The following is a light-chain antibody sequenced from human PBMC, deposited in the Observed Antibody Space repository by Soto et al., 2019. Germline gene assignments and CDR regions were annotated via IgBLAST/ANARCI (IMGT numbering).Light chain of an antibody. V-gene: IGLV2-23*03. J-gene: IGLJ2*01. Sequence: QPVLTQPASVSGSPGQSITISCTGSSSDVGSYNLVSWYQQHPGKAPKLMIYEGSKRPSGVSNRFSGSKSGNTASLTISGLQAEDEADYYCCSYAGSSTFVFGGGTKVTVL. CDR2: EGS. CDR1: SSDVGSYNL. CDR3: CSYAGSSTFV.